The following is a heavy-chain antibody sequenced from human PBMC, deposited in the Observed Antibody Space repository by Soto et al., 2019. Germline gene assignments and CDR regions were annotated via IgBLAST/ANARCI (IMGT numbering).Heavy chain of an antibody. D-gene: IGHD2-21*02. J-gene: IGHJ4*02. CDR3: AKGGRAYCGGDCRYYFDY. CDR2: ISYDGSNK. Sequence: QVQLVESGGGVVQPGRSLRLSCAASRFTFSGYGMHWVRQAPGKGLEWVAVISYDGSNKFYADSVKGRFTISRENSKNTXXMQMNSLRAEDTAVYYCAKGGRAYCGGDCRYYFDYWGQGTLVTVSS. V-gene: IGHV3-30*18. CDR1: RFTFSGYG.